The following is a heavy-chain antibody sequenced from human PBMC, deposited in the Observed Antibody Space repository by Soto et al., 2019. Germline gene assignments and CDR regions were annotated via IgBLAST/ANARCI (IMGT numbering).Heavy chain of an antibody. Sequence: SSETLSLTCAVYGGSFSGYYWSWIRQPPGKGLEWIGQINHSGSTNYNPSLKSRVTISVDTSKNQFSLKLSSVTAADTAVYYCARVRVAKYNWNSGDDYWGQGTLVTVSS. CDR2: INHSGST. J-gene: IGHJ4*02. CDR1: GGSFSGYY. D-gene: IGHD1-7*01. CDR3: ARVRVAKYNWNSGDDY. V-gene: IGHV4-34*01.